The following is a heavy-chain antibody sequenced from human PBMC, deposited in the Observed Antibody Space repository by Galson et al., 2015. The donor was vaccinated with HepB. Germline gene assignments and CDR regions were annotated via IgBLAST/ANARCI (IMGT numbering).Heavy chain of an antibody. CDR2: FDPEDGET. D-gene: IGHD3-22*01. CDR1: GYTLTELS. CDR3: ATRDSSGYYGGPYDY. J-gene: IGHJ4*02. V-gene: IGHV1-24*01. Sequence: SVKVSCKVSGYTLTELSMHWVRQAPGKGLEWMGGFDPEDGETIYAQKFQGRVTMTEDTSTDTAYMELSSLRSEDTAVYYCATRDSSGYYGGPYDYWGQGTLVTVSS.